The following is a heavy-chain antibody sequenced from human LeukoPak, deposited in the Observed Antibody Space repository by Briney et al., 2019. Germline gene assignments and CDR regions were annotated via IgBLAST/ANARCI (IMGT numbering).Heavy chain of an antibody. D-gene: IGHD6-19*01. CDR1: GGSFSGCY. J-gene: IGHJ6*02. Sequence: SETXSLTCAVYGGSFSGCYWSWIRQXPGKGLEWIGEINHSGSTNYNPSLKSRVTISVDTSKNQFSLKLSSVTAADTAVYYCARDSGSSGWKMYGMDVWGQGTTVTVSS. V-gene: IGHV4-34*01. CDR3: ARDSGSSGWKMYGMDV. CDR2: INHSGST.